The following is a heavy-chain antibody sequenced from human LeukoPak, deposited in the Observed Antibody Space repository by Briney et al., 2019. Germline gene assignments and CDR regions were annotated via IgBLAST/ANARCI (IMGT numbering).Heavy chain of an antibody. CDR3: ARGGYSYGYGFDY. D-gene: IGHD5-18*01. J-gene: IGHJ4*02. CDR2: IWYDGSNK. V-gene: IGHV3-33*01. Sequence: PGGSLRLSCAASGFTFSSYGMHWVRQAPGKGLEWVAVIWYDGSNKYYADSVKGRFTISGDNSKNTLYLQMNSLRAEDTAVYYCARGGYSYGYGFDYWGQGTLVTVSS. CDR1: GFTFSSYG.